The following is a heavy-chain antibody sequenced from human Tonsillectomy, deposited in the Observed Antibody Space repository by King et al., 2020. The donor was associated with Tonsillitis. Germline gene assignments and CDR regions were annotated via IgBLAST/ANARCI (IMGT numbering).Heavy chain of an antibody. D-gene: IGHD3-10*01. J-gene: IGHJ6*02. CDR2: IIPIYNTT. CDR1: GGTFTNNA. Sequence: VQLVESGAEVKKSGSSVTVSCKTSGGTFTNNAVSWLRQAPGQGLEWMGGIIPIYNTTNYAQKFQGRVTITADESTGTAYMELSGLRSEDTAVYYCARPLGRGVISRNYYYAMDVWGQGTTVTVSS. CDR3: ARPLGRGVISRNYYYAMDV. V-gene: IGHV1-69*01.